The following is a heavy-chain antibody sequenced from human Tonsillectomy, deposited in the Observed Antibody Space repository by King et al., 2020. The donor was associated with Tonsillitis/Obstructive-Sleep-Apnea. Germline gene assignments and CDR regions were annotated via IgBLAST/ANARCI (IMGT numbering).Heavy chain of an antibody. V-gene: IGHV1-24*01. CDR1: GYKFIELS. J-gene: IGHJ4*02. Sequence: QLVQSGAEVKKPGASVKVACKLSGYKFIELSIHWVRQAPGKGLEWMGGFDPEDGETIYAQKFQGRVTLSEDTSTDTAYMELSSLRYDDTAVYYCSTDSEAGYCTTPSCRFDYWGQGTLVTVFS. CDR2: FDPEDGET. D-gene: IGHD2-8*01. CDR3: STDSEAGYCTTPSCRFDY.